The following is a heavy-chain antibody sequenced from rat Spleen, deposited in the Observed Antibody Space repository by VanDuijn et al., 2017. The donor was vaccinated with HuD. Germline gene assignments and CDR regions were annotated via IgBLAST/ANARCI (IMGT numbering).Heavy chain of an antibody. V-gene: IGHV5-25*01. CDR3: ARQATTVPSYFDY. CDR2: ISSGGVDT. D-gene: IGHD1-1*01. CDR1: GFTFSNYY. Sequence: EVQLVESGGGLVQPGRSLKLSCVASGFTFSNYYMAWVRQAPTKGLEWVASISSGGVDTYYRDSVKGRFTISRDNAKNTLYLQVDSLRSEDTTTYYCARQATTVPSYFDYWGQGVMVTVSS. J-gene: IGHJ2*01.